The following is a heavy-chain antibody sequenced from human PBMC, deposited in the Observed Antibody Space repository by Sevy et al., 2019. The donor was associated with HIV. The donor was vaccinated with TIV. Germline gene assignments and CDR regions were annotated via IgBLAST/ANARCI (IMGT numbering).Heavy chain of an antibody. J-gene: IGHJ4*02. CDR1: GFSFSANW. Sequence: GGSLRLSCAASGFSFSANWMNWVRQAPGKGLEWVATLSFGCGKTNYADSVKGRFTISRDNSKNSFYLQMDNLRVEDTALYYCAREGCTRPHDYWGQGTRVTVSS. D-gene: IGHD2-8*01. CDR2: LSFGCGKT. CDR3: AREGCTRPHDY. V-gene: IGHV3-23*01.